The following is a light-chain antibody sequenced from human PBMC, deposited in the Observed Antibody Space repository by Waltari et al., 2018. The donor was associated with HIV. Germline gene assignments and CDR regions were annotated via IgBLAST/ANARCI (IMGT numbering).Light chain of an antibody. V-gene: IGLV2-14*03. CDR2: DVS. J-gene: IGLJ3*02. CDR3: NSFTSSSTWV. CDR1: SSDVGGYNY. Sequence: QSALTQPASVSGSPGQSITISCTGTSSDVGGYNYVSWYQQHPGKAPKLMIYDVSKRPPGVSNLFSGSKSGNTASLTISGLQAEDEADYYCNSFTSSSTWVFGGGTKLTVL.